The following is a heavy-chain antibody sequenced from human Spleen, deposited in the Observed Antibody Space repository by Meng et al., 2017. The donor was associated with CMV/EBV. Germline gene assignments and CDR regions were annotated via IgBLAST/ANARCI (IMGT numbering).Heavy chain of an antibody. Sequence: GESLKISCAASGFPFSTYSMTWVRQAPGKGLEWVSVVFTDSSKKYYADSVRGRFTIFRDDSNNMVYLQMNSLRADDTAIYYCAKGSKWVDPWGQGTLVTSPQ. CDR2: VFTDSSKK. V-gene: IGHV3-23*03. CDR1: GFPFSTYS. D-gene: IGHD4-11*01. CDR3: AKGSKWVDP. J-gene: IGHJ5*02.